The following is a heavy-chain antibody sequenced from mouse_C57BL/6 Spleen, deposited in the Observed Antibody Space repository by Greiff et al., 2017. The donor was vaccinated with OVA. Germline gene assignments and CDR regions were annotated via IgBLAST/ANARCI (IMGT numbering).Heavy chain of an antibody. D-gene: IGHD2-1*01. Sequence: EVMLVESGGGLVKPGGSLKLSCAASGFTFSDYGMHWVRQAPEKGLEWVAYISSGSSTIYYADTVKGRFTISRDNAKNTLFLQMTSLRSEDTAMYYCARGRAYGNYNAMDYWGQGTSVTVSS. J-gene: IGHJ4*01. CDR3: ARGRAYGNYNAMDY. CDR1: GFTFSDYG. CDR2: ISSGSSTI. V-gene: IGHV5-17*01.